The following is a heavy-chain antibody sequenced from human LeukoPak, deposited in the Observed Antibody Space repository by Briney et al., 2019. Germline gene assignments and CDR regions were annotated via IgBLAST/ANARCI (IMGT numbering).Heavy chain of an antibody. V-gene: IGHV3-53*01. CDR1: GFTVSSNY. Sequence: GGSLRLSCAASGFTVSSNYMSWVRQAPGKGLEWVSVIYSGGSTYYADSVKGRFTISRDNSKNTLYLQMNSLRAEDTAVYYCARDPTEYYDFWSGYPPGMDVWGKGTSVTVSS. J-gene: IGHJ6*04. CDR3: ARDPTEYYDFWSGYPPGMDV. CDR2: IYSGGST. D-gene: IGHD3-3*01.